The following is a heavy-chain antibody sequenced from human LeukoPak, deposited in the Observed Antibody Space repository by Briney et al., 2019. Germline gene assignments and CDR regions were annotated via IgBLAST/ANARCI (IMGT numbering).Heavy chain of an antibody. CDR2: IYYSGST. CDR1: GGSISSYY. D-gene: IGHD6-19*01. V-gene: IGHV4-59*01. Sequence: PSXTLSLTCTVSGGSISSYYWSWIRQPPGKGLEWIGYIYYSGSTNYNPSLKSRVTISVDTSKNQFSLKLSSVTAADTAVYYCARGWQWLVHDYWGQGTLVTVSS. CDR3: ARGWQWLVHDY. J-gene: IGHJ4*02.